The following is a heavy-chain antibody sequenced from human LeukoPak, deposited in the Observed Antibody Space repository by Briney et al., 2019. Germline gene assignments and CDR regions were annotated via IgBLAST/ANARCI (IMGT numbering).Heavy chain of an antibody. Sequence: EASVTVSCMASVGTFSSYAISWVRQAPGQGLAWMGRIIPIFGIANYAQKFQGRVTITADKSTSTAYMELSSLRSEDTAVYYCATVVPNDYYYYYGMDVWGQGTTVTVSS. CDR1: VGTFSSYA. CDR2: IIPIFGIA. CDR3: ATVVPNDYYYYYGMDV. V-gene: IGHV1-69*04. J-gene: IGHJ6*02. D-gene: IGHD2-15*01.